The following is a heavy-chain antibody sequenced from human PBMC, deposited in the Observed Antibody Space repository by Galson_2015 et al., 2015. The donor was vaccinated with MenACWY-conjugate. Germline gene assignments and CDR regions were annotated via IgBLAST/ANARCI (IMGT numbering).Heavy chain of an antibody. V-gene: IGHV3-23*01. D-gene: IGHD3-10*01. J-gene: IGHJ4*02. CDR3: AKPIGDGLFNFDY. Sequence: SLRLSGAASGVTFSSYAMSWVRQAPGKGLEWVSAISSSGGSTYYADSVKGRFTISRDNSKNTLYLQMNRLRAEDTAVYYCAKPIGDGLFNFDYWGQGTLVPVSS. CDR2: ISSSGGST. CDR1: GVTFSSYA.